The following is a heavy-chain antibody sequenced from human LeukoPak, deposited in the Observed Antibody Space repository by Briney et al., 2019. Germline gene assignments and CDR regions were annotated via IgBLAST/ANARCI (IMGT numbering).Heavy chain of an antibody. CDR3: ASNSR. Sequence: GGSLRLSCVVSGFTFSSNWMGWVRQAPGKGLEWAANIKDDGSEKDYVDSVKGRFTISRDNAKNSVYLQMNSLRAEDTAVYYCASNSRWGKGTTVTVSS. V-gene: IGHV3-7*01. CDR1: GFTFSSNW. CDR2: IKDDGSEK. D-gene: IGHD2/OR15-2a*01. J-gene: IGHJ6*04.